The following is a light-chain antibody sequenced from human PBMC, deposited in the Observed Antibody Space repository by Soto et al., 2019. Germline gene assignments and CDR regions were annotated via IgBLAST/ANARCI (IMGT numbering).Light chain of an antibody. CDR1: QRVSSN. J-gene: IGKJ1*01. CDR2: GAS. CDR3: QQYNNWPPWT. V-gene: IGKV3-15*01. Sequence: EIVMTQSPATLSLSPGEGATLSSRASQRVSSNLAWYQQKPGQPPRLLIYGASTRATGIPARFSGSGSGTEFTLTISSLQSEDFAVYYCQQYNNWPPWTFGQGTKVEIK.